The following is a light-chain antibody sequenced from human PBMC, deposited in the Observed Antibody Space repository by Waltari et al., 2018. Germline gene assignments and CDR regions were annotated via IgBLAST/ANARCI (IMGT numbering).Light chain of an antibody. CDR2: WAS. V-gene: IGKV4-1*01. J-gene: IGKJ2*01. CDR1: YTSNQKNC. CDR3: QQYYSTPYT. Sequence: YTSNQKNCLAWYRQRPGQPPKLLIYWASTRESGVPDRFSGSGSGTDFTLTIISLQTEDVAVYYCQQYYSTPYTFVQGTKLEI.